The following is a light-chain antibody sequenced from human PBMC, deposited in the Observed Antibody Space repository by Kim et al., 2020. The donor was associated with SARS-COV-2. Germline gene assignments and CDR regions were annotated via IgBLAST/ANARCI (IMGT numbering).Light chain of an antibody. CDR3: QQGHNWPWT. V-gene: IGKV3-15*01. CDR2: DAS. CDR1: RSVSSN. J-gene: IGKJ1*01. Sequence: EIVMTQSPATLSVSPGERATLSCRASRSVSSNLAWYQQKPGQAPRLLIYDASTRATGIPARFSGSGSGTEFTLTISSLQSEDFAFYYCQQGHNWPWTFGQGTKVDIK.